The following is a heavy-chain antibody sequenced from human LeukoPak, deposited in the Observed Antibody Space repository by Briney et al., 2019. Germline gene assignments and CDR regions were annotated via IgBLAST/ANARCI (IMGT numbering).Heavy chain of an antibody. V-gene: IGHV3-33*01. Sequence: GRSLRLSCAASGFTFSSYGMHWVRQAPGKGLEWVAVIWYDGSNKYCADSVKGRFTISRDNSKNTLYLQMNSLRAEDTAVYYCARRFVWLQSVDAFDIWGQGTMVTVSS. D-gene: IGHD5-18*01. CDR2: IWYDGSNK. CDR1: GFTFSSYG. J-gene: IGHJ3*02. CDR3: ARRFVWLQSVDAFDI.